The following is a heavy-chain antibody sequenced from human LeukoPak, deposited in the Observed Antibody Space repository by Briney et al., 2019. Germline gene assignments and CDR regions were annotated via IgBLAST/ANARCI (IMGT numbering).Heavy chain of an antibody. D-gene: IGHD6-13*01. V-gene: IGHV4-59*08. CDR1: GGSISSYY. CDR3: ARHHIAAALNWFAP. J-gene: IGHJ5*02. CDR2: IYCSGSP. Sequence: SETLSLTCTVSGGSISSYYWSWIRQPPGKGLEWIGYIYCSGSPNYNPSLKSRVTISVDTSKNQFSLKLSSVTAADTAVYYCARHHIAAALNWFAPWGQGTLVTVSS.